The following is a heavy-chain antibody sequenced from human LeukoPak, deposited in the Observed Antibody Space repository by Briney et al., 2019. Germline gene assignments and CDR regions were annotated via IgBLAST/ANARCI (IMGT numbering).Heavy chain of an antibody. D-gene: IGHD4-11*01. V-gene: IGHV3-33*01. Sequence: GRSLRLSCAASGFTFSSYGMHWVRRPPGKGLEWVAVIWYDGSNKYYADSVKGRFTISRDNSKNTLYLQMNSLRAEDTAVYYCARTPYSNYERDYGDKYYFDYWGQGTLVTVSS. CDR2: IWYDGSNK. CDR3: ARTPYSNYERDYGDKYYFDY. CDR1: GFTFSSYG. J-gene: IGHJ4*02.